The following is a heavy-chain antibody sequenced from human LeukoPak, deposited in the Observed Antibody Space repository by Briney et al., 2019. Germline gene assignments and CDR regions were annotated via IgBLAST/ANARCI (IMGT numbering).Heavy chain of an antibody. CDR3: AKAPFPHCDYVWGSSMI. CDR1: GFTFSSYA. V-gene: IGHV3-23*01. D-gene: IGHD3-16*01. Sequence: GGSLRLSCAASGFTFSSYAMSWVRQAPGKGLEWVSAISGSGGSTYYADSVKGRFTISRDNSKNTLYLQMNSLRAEDTAVYYCAKAPFPHCDYVWGSSMIWGQGTLVTVSS. J-gene: IGHJ4*02. CDR2: ISGSGGST.